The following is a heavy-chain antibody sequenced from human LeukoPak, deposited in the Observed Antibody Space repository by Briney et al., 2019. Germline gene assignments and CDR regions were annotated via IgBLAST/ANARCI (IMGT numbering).Heavy chain of an antibody. Sequence: GGSLRLSCAASGFTFSNYWMSWVRQTPGKGLEWVANINQDGSEKYYVDSVKGRFTISRDNAKNSLYLQMSSLRGDDTAVYFCASAKKAYQFYYWGQGTLVTVSS. D-gene: IGHD3-22*01. CDR3: ASAKKAYQFYY. CDR2: INQDGSEK. CDR1: GFTFSNYW. V-gene: IGHV3-7*01. J-gene: IGHJ4*02.